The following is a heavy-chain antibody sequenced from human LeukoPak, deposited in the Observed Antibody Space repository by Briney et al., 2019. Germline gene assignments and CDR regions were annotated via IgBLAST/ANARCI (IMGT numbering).Heavy chain of an antibody. V-gene: IGHV1-69*13. CDR1: GATFSSYA. CDR2: VNPNYGTA. Sequence: SVKLSFKASGATFSSYAISWVRHAPGPGLEWKGGVNPNYGTANNSQTFQGRGTITADESTSTDYMELRSLRCEDTAVYYCASSHLKGYSSSWYGTWFDPWGQGTLVTVSS. CDR3: ASSHLKGYSSSWYGTWFDP. D-gene: IGHD6-13*01. J-gene: IGHJ5*02.